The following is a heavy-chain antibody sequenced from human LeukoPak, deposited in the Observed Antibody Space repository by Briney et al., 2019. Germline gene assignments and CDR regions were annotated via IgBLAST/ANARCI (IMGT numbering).Heavy chain of an antibody. Sequence: GGSLRLSCAASGFSFTSYGMHWVRQAPGKGLEWVAVIWYDGTKKHYADSVKGRYTISRDTSNNMLYLQMNSLRAEDTAVYYCARVSESGNSDYWGQGTLVTVSS. D-gene: IGHD4-23*01. CDR1: GFSFTSYG. CDR2: IWYDGTKK. J-gene: IGHJ4*02. CDR3: ARVSESGNSDY. V-gene: IGHV3-33*01.